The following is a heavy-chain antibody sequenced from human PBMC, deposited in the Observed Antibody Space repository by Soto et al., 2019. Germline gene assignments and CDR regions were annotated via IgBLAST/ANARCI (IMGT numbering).Heavy chain of an antibody. V-gene: IGHV4-31*03. D-gene: IGHD5-12*01. Sequence: SETLSLTCTVSGGSISSGGYYWSWIRQHPGKGLEWIGYIYYSGSTYYNPSLKSRVTISLDTSKNQFSLKLSSVTAADTAVYYCARESSGYETSYYYYYMDVWGKGTTVTVSS. J-gene: IGHJ6*03. CDR3: ARESSGYETSYYYYYMDV. CDR2: IYYSGST. CDR1: GGSISSGGYY.